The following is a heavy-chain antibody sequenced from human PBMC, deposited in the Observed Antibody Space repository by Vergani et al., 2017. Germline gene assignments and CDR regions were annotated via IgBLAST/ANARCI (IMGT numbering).Heavy chain of an antibody. CDR2: ISPYNGNT. Sequence: QVQLVQSGAEVKRPGASVKVSCKTSGYTFTNFYITWVRRAPGQGLKWLGWISPYNGNTNYAQKLQGRVTMTTDTSTSTAYMELRSLRSDDTAVYYCAREASTGWHGIFDYWGQGAQVTVSS. CDR1: GYTFTNFY. D-gene: IGHD6-19*01. CDR3: AREASTGWHGIFDY. J-gene: IGHJ4*02. V-gene: IGHV1-18*01.